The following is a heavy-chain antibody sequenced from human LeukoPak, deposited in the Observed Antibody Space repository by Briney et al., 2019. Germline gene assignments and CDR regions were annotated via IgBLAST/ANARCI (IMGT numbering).Heavy chain of an antibody. CDR1: GFDFSAFT. CDR2: IDDSNGTI. D-gene: IGHD3-10*01. Sequence: PGGSLRLSCTASGFDFSAFTMNWVRQAPGKGPEWLSYIDDSNGTIYYADSVKGRFTISRDNARNSLYLQMNSLRAQDTAVYYCARSFYYYGSGSSPHLNYYYFYMDVWGKGTTVTVSS. V-gene: IGHV3-48*01. CDR3: ARSFYYYGSGSSPHLNYYYFYMDV. J-gene: IGHJ6*03.